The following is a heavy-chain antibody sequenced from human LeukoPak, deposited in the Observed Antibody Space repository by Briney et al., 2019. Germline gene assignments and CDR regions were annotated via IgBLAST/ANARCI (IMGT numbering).Heavy chain of an antibody. V-gene: IGHV4-39*07. D-gene: IGHD5-18*01. CDR2: IYYSGST. CDR3: ARDYQRGYSYGSGWFDP. Sequence: PSETLSLTCTVSGGSISSSSYYWGWIRQPPGKGLEWIGSIYYSGSTYYNPSLKSRVTISVDTSKNQFSLKLSSVTAADTAVYYCARDYQRGYSYGSGWFDPWGQGTLVTVSS. J-gene: IGHJ5*02. CDR1: GGSISSSSYY.